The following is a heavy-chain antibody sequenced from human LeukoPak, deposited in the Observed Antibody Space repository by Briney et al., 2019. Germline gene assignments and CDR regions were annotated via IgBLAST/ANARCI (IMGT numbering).Heavy chain of an antibody. D-gene: IGHD1-14*01. CDR1: GFTVSSNY. Sequence: GGSLRLSCAVSGFTVSSNYMSWVRQAPGKGLEWVSVIYDIGNTYYADSVKGRFTISRDTSKDTVYLQMNSLRAEDTAVYYCARGGMRRPYDCWGQGALVTVSS. CDR2: IYDIGNT. V-gene: IGHV3-53*01. J-gene: IGHJ4*02. CDR3: ARGGMRRPYDC.